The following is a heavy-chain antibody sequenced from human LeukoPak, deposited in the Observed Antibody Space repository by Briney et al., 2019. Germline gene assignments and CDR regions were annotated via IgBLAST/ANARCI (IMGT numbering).Heavy chain of an antibody. CDR1: GYRFTSYD. CDR3: TRGGEILTHYKHIDY. J-gene: IGHJ4*02. D-gene: IGHD3-9*01. V-gene: IGHV1-8*01. Sequence: ASVEVPCKASGYRFTSYDINWVRQPNGQGREWMGYMNPNTGDKGVTQKFEGGVTMTRDLHINTADMQLTSLRSEDTAVCCCTRGGEILTHYKHIDYWGRGTRVSVSS. CDR2: MNPNTGDK.